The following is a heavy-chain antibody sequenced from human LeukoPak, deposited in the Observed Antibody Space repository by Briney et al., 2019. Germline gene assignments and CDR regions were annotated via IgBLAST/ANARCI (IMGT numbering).Heavy chain of an antibody. D-gene: IGHD1-20*01. Sequence: PGGSLRLSCAASGFTFSNYGMHWVRQAPGKGLEWVAVIWFDGSNKYYADSVKGRFTISRDNSKNTLYLQMNSLRAEDTAVYYCATYNWDTDYWGQGTLVTVSS. CDR3: ATYNWDTDY. CDR2: IWFDGSNK. CDR1: GFTFSNYG. V-gene: IGHV3-33*01. J-gene: IGHJ4*02.